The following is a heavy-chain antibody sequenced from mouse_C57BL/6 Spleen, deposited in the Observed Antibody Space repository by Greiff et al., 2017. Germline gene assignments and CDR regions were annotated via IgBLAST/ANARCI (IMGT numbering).Heavy chain of an antibody. D-gene: IGHD2-1*01. CDR1: GYAFTNYL. Sequence: VKLQESGAELVRPGTSVKVSCKASGYAFTNYLIEWVKQRPGQGLEWIGVINPGSGGTNYNEKFKGKATLTADKSSSTAYMQLSSLTSEDSAVYFCARGNYEDYYAMDYWGQGTSVTVSS. J-gene: IGHJ4*01. CDR2: INPGSGGT. CDR3: ARGNYEDYYAMDY. V-gene: IGHV1-54*01.